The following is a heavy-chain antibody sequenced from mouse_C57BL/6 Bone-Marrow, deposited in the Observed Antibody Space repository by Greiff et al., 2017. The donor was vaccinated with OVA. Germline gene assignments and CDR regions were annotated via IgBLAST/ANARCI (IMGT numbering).Heavy chain of an antibody. CDR3: AREGYYYGSRDYFDY. V-gene: IGHV1-50*01. J-gene: IGHJ2*01. D-gene: IGHD1-1*01. Sequence: QVQLQQPGAELVKPGASVKLSCKASGYTFTSYWMQWVKQRPGQGLEWIGEIDPSDSYTNYHQKFKGKATLTVDTSSSTAYMQLSSLTSEDSAVYYCAREGYYYGSRDYFDYWGQGTTLTVSS. CDR2: IDPSDSYT. CDR1: GYTFTSYW.